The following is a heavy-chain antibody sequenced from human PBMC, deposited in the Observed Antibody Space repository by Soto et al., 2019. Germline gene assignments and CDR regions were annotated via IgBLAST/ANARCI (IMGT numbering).Heavy chain of an antibody. Sequence: PSETLSLTCAVYGGSFSGYYWSWIRQPPGKGLEWIGEINHSGSTNYNPSLKSRVTISVDTSKNQFSLKLSSVTAADTAVYYCARGLRGIAARPKSNNWFDPWGQGTLVTVSS. CDR1: GGSFSGYY. CDR3: ARGLRGIAARPKSNNWFDP. J-gene: IGHJ5*02. CDR2: INHSGST. D-gene: IGHD6-6*01. V-gene: IGHV4-34*01.